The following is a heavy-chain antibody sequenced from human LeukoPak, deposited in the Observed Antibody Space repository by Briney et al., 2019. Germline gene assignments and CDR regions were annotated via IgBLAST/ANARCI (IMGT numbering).Heavy chain of an antibody. Sequence: ASVKVSCKASGYTFISYGLSWVRQAPGQGLEWMGWISAYNGNTNYAQKLQGRVTMTTDTSTSTAYMELRSLRSDDTTVYYCARAYYDFWSGYYQANDAFDIWGQGTMVTVSS. CDR2: ISAYNGNT. V-gene: IGHV1-18*01. J-gene: IGHJ3*02. D-gene: IGHD3-3*01. CDR3: ARAYYDFWSGYYQANDAFDI. CDR1: GYTFISYG.